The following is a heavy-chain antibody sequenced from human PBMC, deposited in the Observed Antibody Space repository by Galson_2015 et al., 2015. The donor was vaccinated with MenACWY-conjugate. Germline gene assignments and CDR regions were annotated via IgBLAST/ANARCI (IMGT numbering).Heavy chain of an antibody. V-gene: IGHV1-69*06. Sequence: SVKVSCKASGGTFSSYAISWVRQAPGQGLEWMGGIIPIFGTANYAQKFRGRVTITADKSTSTAYMELSSLRSEDTAVYYCARAGYSYGYELDYWGQGTLVTVSS. CDR1: GGTFSSYA. CDR3: ARAGYSYGYELDY. CDR2: IIPIFGTA. D-gene: IGHD5-18*01. J-gene: IGHJ4*02.